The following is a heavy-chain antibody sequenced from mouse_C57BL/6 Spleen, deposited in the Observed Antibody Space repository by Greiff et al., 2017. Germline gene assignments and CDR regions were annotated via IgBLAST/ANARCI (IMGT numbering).Heavy chain of an antibody. CDR1: GYTFTSYW. CDR3: ARADYDYDSDY. V-gene: IGHV1-55*01. Sequence: QVQLKQPGAELVKPGASVKMSCKASGYTFTSYWLTWVKQRPGQGLEWIGGIYPGSGSTNYNEKVKSKATLTVDTSSSTAYMQLSSLTSEDSAVYYCARADYDYDSDYWGQGTTLTVSS. CDR2: IYPGSGST. J-gene: IGHJ2*01. D-gene: IGHD2-4*01.